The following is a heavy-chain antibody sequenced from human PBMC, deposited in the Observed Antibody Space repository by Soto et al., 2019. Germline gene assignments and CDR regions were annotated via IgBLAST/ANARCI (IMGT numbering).Heavy chain of an antibody. D-gene: IGHD3-3*01. Sequence: QVQLQESGPGLVKPSQTLSLTCTVSGGSISSGGYYWSWIRQHPGKGLEWIGYIYYSGSTYYNPSLKSRVTISVDTSKNQFSLKLSSVTAADTAVYYCARGFWSGYSFGWFDPWGQGTLVTVSS. V-gene: IGHV4-31*03. CDR1: GGSISSGGYY. CDR3: ARGFWSGYSFGWFDP. J-gene: IGHJ5*02. CDR2: IYYSGST.